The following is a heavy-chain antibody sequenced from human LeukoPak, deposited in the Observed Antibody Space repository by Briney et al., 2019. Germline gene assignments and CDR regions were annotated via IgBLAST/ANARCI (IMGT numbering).Heavy chain of an antibody. V-gene: IGHV3-23*01. J-gene: IGHJ6*02. Sequence: PGGSLRLSCAASGFTFSDFAMSWVRQAPGKGLECVSVISSSGGSTYSADSVKARFTISRDNSKNTLYLQMNSLTADDTAVYYCARDLHYYVAMGVWGQGTTVTVSS. CDR3: ARDLHYYVAMGV. CDR1: GFTFSDFA. D-gene: IGHD3-10*02. CDR2: ISSSGGST.